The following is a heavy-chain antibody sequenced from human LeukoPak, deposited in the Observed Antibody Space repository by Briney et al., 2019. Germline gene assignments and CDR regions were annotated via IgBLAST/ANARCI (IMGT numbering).Heavy chain of an antibody. CDR2: INTNTGNP. J-gene: IGHJ4*02. CDR3: AKETVGEFEFDY. V-gene: IGHV7-4-1*02. D-gene: IGHD1-26*01. CDR1: GYTFTSYA. Sequence: ASVTDSCKDSGYTFTSYAMNWVRQAPGQGLEWMGWINTNTGNPTYAQDFTGRFVFSLDISVSTAYLQISSLKAEDTAVYYCAKETVGEFEFDYWGQGTLVTVSS.